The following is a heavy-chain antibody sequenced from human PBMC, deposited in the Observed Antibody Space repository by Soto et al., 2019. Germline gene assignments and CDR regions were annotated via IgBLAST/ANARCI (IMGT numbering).Heavy chain of an antibody. CDR1: GYTFTSYY. Sequence: QVQLVQSGAEVKKPGASVKVSCNASGYTFTSYYMHWVRQAPGQGLEWMGIIKPSGGSTSYAQKFQGRVTMTRDTSTSTVYMELSSLRSEDTSVYYCASLNLGYCSSTSCFLSDAFDIWGQGTMVTVSS. D-gene: IGHD2-2*01. V-gene: IGHV1-46*03. CDR3: ASLNLGYCSSTSCFLSDAFDI. J-gene: IGHJ3*02. CDR2: IKPSGGST.